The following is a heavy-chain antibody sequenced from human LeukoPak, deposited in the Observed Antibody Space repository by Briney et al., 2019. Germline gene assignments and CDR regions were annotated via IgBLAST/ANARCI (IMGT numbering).Heavy chain of an antibody. V-gene: IGHV4-30-2*01. D-gene: IGHD3-22*01. CDR1: GGSISSGGYY. CDR2: IYHSGST. CDR3: ARFMPYYYDTGGAFDI. Sequence: SETLSLTCTVSGGSISSGGYYWSWIRQPPGKGLEWIGYIYHSGSTYYNPSLKSRVTISVDRSKNQFSLKLSSVTAADTAVYYCARFMPYYYDTGGAFDIWGQGTMVTVSS. J-gene: IGHJ3*02.